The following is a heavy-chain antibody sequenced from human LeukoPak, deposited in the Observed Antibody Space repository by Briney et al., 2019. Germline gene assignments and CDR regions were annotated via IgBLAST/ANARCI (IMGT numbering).Heavy chain of an antibody. CDR2: IDYSGST. Sequence: SETLSLTCTVSGGSISSGGYYWSWIRQHPGKGLEWIGYIDYSGSTYYNPSLKSRVTISVNTSKNQFSLKLSSVTAADTAVYYCARGFRGYDYKKRLIWFDPWGQGTLLTVSS. J-gene: IGHJ5*02. CDR3: ARGFRGYDYKKRLIWFDP. V-gene: IGHV4-31*03. D-gene: IGHD5-12*01. CDR1: GGSISSGGYY.